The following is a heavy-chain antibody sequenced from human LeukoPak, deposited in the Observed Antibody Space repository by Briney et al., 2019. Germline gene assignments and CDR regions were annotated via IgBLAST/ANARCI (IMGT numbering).Heavy chain of an antibody. Sequence: SQTLSLTCTVSGGSISSGDYYWSWIRQPPGKGLEWIGYIYYSGSTYYNPSLKSRVTISVDTSKNQSSLKLSSVTAADTAVYYCARSYDSSGPYWYFDLWGRGTLVTVSS. J-gene: IGHJ2*01. CDR2: IYYSGST. D-gene: IGHD3-22*01. CDR1: GGSISSGDYY. CDR3: ARSYDSSGPYWYFDL. V-gene: IGHV4-30-4*01.